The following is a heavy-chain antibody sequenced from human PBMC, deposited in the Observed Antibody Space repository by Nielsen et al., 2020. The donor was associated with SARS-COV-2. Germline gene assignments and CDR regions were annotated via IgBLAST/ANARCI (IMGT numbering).Heavy chain of an antibody. CDR3: ARETSGYDHYNYGMDV. D-gene: IGHD5-12*01. CDR2: IYFSGRT. J-gene: IGHJ6*02. CDR1: GGSISSGGYY. Sequence: SETLSLTCTVSGGSISSGGYYWSWTRHNPGKGLEWIGYIYFSGRTCYNPSLKSRVTISAKTSKNQFSLSLRSVTAADTTVYYCARETSGYDHYNYGMDVWGQGTTVTVSS. V-gene: IGHV4-31*03.